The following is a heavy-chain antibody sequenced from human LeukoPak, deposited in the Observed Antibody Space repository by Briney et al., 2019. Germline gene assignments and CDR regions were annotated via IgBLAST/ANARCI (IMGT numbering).Heavy chain of an antibody. V-gene: IGHV3-21*01. CDR2: ISSSSSYI. CDR3: ARGGNWNDGYFDY. D-gene: IGHD1-1*01. J-gene: IGHJ4*02. Sequence: GGSLRLSCAASGFTFSSYSMNWVRQAPGKGLEWVSSISSSSSYIYYADSVKGRFTISRDNAKSSLYLQMNSLRAEDTAVYYCARGGNWNDGYFDYWGQGTLVTVSS. CDR1: GFTFSSYS.